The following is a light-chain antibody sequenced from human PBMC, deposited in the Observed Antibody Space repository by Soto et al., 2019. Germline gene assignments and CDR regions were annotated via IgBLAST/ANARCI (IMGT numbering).Light chain of an antibody. V-gene: IGKV3-15*01. J-gene: IGKJ1*01. CDR3: QQYNNWPRT. CDR2: GVS. CDR1: ESVGSN. Sequence: EIVMTQSPASLSVSPGERVTLSCRASESVGSNLAWYQQKPGQAPRLLMFGVSTRAAGIPARFSGSGSGTEFTLTISSLQSEDFAVYYCQQYNNWPRTFGQGTKVDIK.